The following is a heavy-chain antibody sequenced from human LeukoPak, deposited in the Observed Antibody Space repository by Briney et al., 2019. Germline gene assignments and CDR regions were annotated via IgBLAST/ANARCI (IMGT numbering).Heavy chain of an antibody. D-gene: IGHD1-26*01. CDR2: FDSEDGET. CDR3: ATSAFSGSYYYFDY. Sequence: ASVKVSYKVSGYTLTELSMHWVRQAPGKGLEWMGGFDSEDGETIYAQKFQGRVTMTEDTSTDTAYMELSSLRSEDTAVYYCATSAFSGSYYYFDYWGQGTLVTVSS. J-gene: IGHJ4*02. V-gene: IGHV1-24*01. CDR1: GYTLTELS.